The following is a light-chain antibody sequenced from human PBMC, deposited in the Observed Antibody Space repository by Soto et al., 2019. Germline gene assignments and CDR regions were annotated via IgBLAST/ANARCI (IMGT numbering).Light chain of an antibody. CDR2: DVY. CDR1: SSDVGGFNY. CDR3: SSYTTSSSYV. J-gene: IGLJ1*01. V-gene: IGLV2-14*01. Sequence: VLAQPASVSGSPGQSITISCTGTSSDVGGFNYVSWYQQHPGKAPKLLIFDVYSRPSGISNRFSGSKSGSTASLTISGLQAEDEADYYCSSYTTSSSYVFGAGTKVTVL.